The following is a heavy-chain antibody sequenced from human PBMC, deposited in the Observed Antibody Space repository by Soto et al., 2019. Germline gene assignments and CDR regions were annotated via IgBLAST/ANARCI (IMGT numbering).Heavy chain of an antibody. CDR2: INGDGTRA. CDR1: GFTFRNQW. Sequence: EVQLEESGGGAVQLGESLRVTCVASGFTFRNQWMHWVRQVPGKGLVWVSRINGDGTRASYADFVKGRFTISRDNARNLLFLQRNSMKVEDAGVYHCARGGAEGRGDAIDIWGPGTTVAVS. J-gene: IGHJ6*02. CDR3: ARGGAEGRGDAIDI. V-gene: IGHV3-74*01. D-gene: IGHD3-10*01.